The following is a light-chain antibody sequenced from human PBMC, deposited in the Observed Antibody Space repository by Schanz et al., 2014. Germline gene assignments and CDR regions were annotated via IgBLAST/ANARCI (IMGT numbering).Light chain of an antibody. CDR2: NTN. CDR1: SGSVSTSYY. J-gene: IGLJ3*02. Sequence: QTVVTQEPSFSVSPGGTVTLTCGLRSGSVSTSYYPSWYQQTPGHPPRTLIYNTNTRSSGVPDRFSGSILGTKAALTITGAQADDESDYYCALYMGSGSWVFGGGTKLTVL. CDR3: ALYMGSGSWV. V-gene: IGLV8-61*01.